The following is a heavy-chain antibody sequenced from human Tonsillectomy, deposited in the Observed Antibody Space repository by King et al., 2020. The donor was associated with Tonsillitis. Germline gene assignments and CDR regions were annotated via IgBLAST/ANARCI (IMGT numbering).Heavy chain of an antibody. Sequence: QLVQSGGGVVQPGRALRLSCAASGFTFSSYCMHLVRQAPGKGLECAAFISYDGSNKNYAYSVKGRFTISRDNSKNTLSLQMNSLRVEDTAVYYCAKVSAIIIVPAAIEHWGQGTLVIVSS. V-gene: IGHV3-30*18. CDR3: AKVSAIIIVPAAIEH. CDR1: GFTFSSYC. D-gene: IGHD2-2*01. J-gene: IGHJ1*01. CDR2: ISYDGSNK.